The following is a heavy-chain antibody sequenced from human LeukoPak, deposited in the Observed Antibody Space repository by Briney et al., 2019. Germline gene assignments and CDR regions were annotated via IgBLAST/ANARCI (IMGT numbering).Heavy chain of an antibody. Sequence: GGSLRLSCAAAGFTFSSYAMSWVRLAPGEGQEWVSAISGDVGSTYYADSVKGRFTIFRDNSKNMLYLQMNSLRAEDTAVYYCAKDTALMTVTTYDYWGQGTLVTVSS. J-gene: IGHJ4*02. D-gene: IGHD4-17*01. CDR1: GFTFSSYA. CDR2: ISGDVGST. CDR3: AKDTALMTVTTYDY. V-gene: IGHV3-23*01.